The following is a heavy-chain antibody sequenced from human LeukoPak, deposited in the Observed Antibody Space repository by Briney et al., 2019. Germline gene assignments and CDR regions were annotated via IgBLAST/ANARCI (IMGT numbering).Heavy chain of an antibody. V-gene: IGHV1-3*01. J-gene: IGHJ4*02. CDR2: INAGNGNT. D-gene: IGHD1-26*01. CDR3: AREGGRGYYFDY. CDR1: GYTFTSYA. Sequence: ASVKVSCKASGYTFTSYAMHWVRQAPGQRLEWMGWINAGNGNTKYSQKFQGRVTITRDTSASTAYMELSSLRSEDTAVYYCAREGGRGYYFDYWGQGTLVTVSS.